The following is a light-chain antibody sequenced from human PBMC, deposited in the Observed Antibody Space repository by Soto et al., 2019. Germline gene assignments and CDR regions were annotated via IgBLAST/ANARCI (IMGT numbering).Light chain of an antibody. CDR1: QGISSY. V-gene: IGKV1-13*02. CDR3: QHYNSYSEA. J-gene: IGKJ1*01. CDR2: DAS. Sequence: AIQLTQSPSSLSASVGDRVTITCRASQGISSYLAWYQQKPGKAPKLLIYDASSLESGVPSRFSGSGSGTEFTLTISSLQPDDFATYYCQHYNSYSEAFGQGTKVDNK.